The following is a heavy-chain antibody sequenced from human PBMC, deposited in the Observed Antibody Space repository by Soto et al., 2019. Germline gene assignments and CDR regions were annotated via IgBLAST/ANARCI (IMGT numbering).Heavy chain of an antibody. CDR2: FDPEDGET. CDR3: ATAFSPRYCSSTSCFSGFDP. CDR1: GYTLTELS. V-gene: IGHV1-24*01. Sequence: ASVKVSCKVSGYTLTELSMHWVRQAPGKGLEWMGGFDPEDGETIYAQKLQGRVTMTEDTSTDTAYMELSSLRSEDTAVYYCATAFSPRYCSSTSCFSGFDPWGQGTLVTVSS. J-gene: IGHJ5*02. D-gene: IGHD2-2*01.